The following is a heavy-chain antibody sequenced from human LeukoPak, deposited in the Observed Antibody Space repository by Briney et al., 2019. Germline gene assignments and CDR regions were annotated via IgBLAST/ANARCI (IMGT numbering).Heavy chain of an antibody. CDR1: GGSISSSNW. CDR3: ATEGTYSSSWYSALDY. V-gene: IGHV4-31*11. Sequence: PSETLSLTCAVSGGSISSSNWWSWVRQHPGKGLEWIGYIYYSGNTYYNPSLKSRVAISVDTSKNQFSLKLSSVTAADTAVYYCATEGTYSSSWYSALDYWGQGTLVTVSS. D-gene: IGHD6-13*01. J-gene: IGHJ4*02. CDR2: IYYSGNT.